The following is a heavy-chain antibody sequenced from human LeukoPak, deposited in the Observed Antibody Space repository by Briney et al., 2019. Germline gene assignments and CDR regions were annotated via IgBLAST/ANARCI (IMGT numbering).Heavy chain of an antibody. CDR2: IKEDGSEK. V-gene: IGHV3-7*01. J-gene: IGHJ4*02. CDR3: ASGRQLGY. D-gene: IGHD6-13*01. CDR1: GFTFSNYW. Sequence: GGSLRLSCAASGFTFSNYWMSWVRLAPGQGLEWVANIKEDGSEKYYVDSVKGRFTISRDNARNSLYLQMNSLRAEDTAVYYCASGRQLGYWGQGTLVTVSS.